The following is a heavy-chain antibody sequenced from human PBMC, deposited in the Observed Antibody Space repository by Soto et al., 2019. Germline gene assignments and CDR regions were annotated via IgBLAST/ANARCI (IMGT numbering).Heavy chain of an antibody. V-gene: IGHV3-33*01. CDR3: ARSRGSIFGVVILDY. Sequence: QVQLVESGGGVVQPGRSLRLSCAASGFTFSSYGMHWVRQAPGKGLERVAVIWYDGSNKYYADSVKGRVTISRDNSKNTLYLQMNSLRAEDTAVYYCARSRGSIFGVVILDYWGQGTLVTVSS. CDR1: GFTFSSYG. D-gene: IGHD3-3*01. J-gene: IGHJ4*02. CDR2: IWYDGSNK.